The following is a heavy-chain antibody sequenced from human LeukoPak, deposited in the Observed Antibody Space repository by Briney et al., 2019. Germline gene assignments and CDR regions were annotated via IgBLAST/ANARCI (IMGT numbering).Heavy chain of an antibody. D-gene: IGHD6-19*01. CDR1: GGSISSGDYY. Sequence: PSETLSLTCTVSGGSISSGDYYWSWIRQPPGKDLEWIGYIYYSGSTYYNPSLKSRVTISVDTSKNQFSLKLSSVTAADTAVYYCARSIAVAVIDYWGQGTLVTVSS. J-gene: IGHJ4*02. CDR2: IYYSGST. CDR3: ARSIAVAVIDY. V-gene: IGHV4-30-4*08.